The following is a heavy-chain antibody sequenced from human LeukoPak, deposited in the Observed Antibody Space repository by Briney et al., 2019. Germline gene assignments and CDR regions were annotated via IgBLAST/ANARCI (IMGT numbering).Heavy chain of an antibody. CDR1: VGSISSYY. CDR3: ARSYYDILTGPYYYYYMDV. CDR2: IYYSWCT. J-gene: IGHJ6*03. D-gene: IGHD3-9*01. V-gene: IGHV4-59*01. Sequence: ETLSLTYTFSVGSISSYYWIWIRQPPGKGLEGIGYIYYSWCTNYNPSLTSQVTISVATSKNQFSLKLSSVTAADTAVYYCARSYYDILTGPYYYYYMDVWGKGTTVTVS.